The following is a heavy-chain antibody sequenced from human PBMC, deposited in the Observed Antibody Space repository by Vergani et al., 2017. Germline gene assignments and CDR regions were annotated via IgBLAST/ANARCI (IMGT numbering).Heavy chain of an antibody. Sequence: EVDLVESGGGLVQPGGSLKLSCAASGFTFSGSAMHWVRQASGKGLEWVGRIRSKANSYATAYAASVKCRFTISRDDSKNTAYLQMNSLKTEDTAVYYCTSYCSNGVCYTHAFDIWGQGTMVTVSS. CDR3: TSYCSNGVCYTHAFDI. V-gene: IGHV3-73*01. CDR1: GFTFSGSA. J-gene: IGHJ3*02. D-gene: IGHD2-8*01. CDR2: IRSKANSYAT.